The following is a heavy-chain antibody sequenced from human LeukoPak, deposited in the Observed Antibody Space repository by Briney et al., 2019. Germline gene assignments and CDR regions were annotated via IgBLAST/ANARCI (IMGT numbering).Heavy chain of an antibody. CDR3: ARVNIVVRWEAS. CDR1: GFTFGSYS. Sequence: PGGSLRPSCAASGFTFGSYSMNWVRQAPGKGLEWVSYISSSSSTIYYADSVKGRFTISRDNAKNSLYLQMNSLRAEDTAVYYCARVNIVVRWEASWGQGTLVTVSS. D-gene: IGHD2-15*01. CDR2: ISSSSSTI. V-gene: IGHV3-48*01. J-gene: IGHJ4*02.